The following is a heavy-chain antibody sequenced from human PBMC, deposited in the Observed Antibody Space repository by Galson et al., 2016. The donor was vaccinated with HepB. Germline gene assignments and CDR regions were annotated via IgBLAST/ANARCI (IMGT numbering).Heavy chain of an antibody. CDR1: GYTFTSYG. J-gene: IGHJ6*02. Sequence: SVKVSCKAAGYTFTSYGISWVRQAPGQGLEWMGWISAYNGNTNYAQKLQGIVTMTTDTSTSTAYMELRSLRSDDTAVYYCARDRHQYSSGWYVGGMDVWGQGTTVTVSS. D-gene: IGHD6-19*01. V-gene: IGHV1-18*01. CDR3: ARDRHQYSSGWYVGGMDV. CDR2: ISAYNGNT.